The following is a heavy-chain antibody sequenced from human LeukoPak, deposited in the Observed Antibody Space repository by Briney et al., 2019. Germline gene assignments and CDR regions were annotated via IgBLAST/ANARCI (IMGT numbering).Heavy chain of an antibody. J-gene: IGHJ4*02. CDR1: GFTFSSYS. V-gene: IGHV3-21*01. Sequence: GGSLRLSCAASGFTFSSYSMNWIRQAPGKGLEWVSSISGSGEFIYYGDSVKGRVTISRDNGKNSLYLQMNSVRPEDMAVYYCARDDSHGYHFFDSWGRGTLVTVSS. D-gene: IGHD3-22*01. CDR3: ARDDSHGYHFFDS. CDR2: ISGSGEFI.